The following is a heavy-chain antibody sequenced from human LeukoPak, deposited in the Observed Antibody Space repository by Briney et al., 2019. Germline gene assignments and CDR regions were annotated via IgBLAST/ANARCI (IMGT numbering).Heavy chain of an antibody. CDR2: INSRGNTM. D-gene: IGHD4-17*01. V-gene: IGHV3-48*03. J-gene: IGHJ4*02. CDR1: GFTFSSYE. Sequence: GGSLRLSCAASGFTFSSYEMNWVRQAPGKGLEWVSYINSRGNTMNYADSVKGRFTISRDNAKNSLYLQMNSLRAEDTAVYYCARGYTTGYWGQRTLVTVSS. CDR3: ARGYTTGY.